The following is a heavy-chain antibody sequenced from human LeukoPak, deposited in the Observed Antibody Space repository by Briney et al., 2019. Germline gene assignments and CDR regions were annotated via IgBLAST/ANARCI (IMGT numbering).Heavy chain of an antibody. Sequence: SETLSLTCTVSGGSISSSSYYWGWIRQPPGKGLEWIGSIYYSGSTYYNPSLKSRVTISVDTSKNQFSLKLSSVTAADTAVYYCARGGWNKFDYWGQGTLVTVSS. D-gene: IGHD2-15*01. V-gene: IGHV4-39*07. CDR3: ARGGWNKFDY. J-gene: IGHJ4*02. CDR1: GGSISSSSYY. CDR2: IYYSGST.